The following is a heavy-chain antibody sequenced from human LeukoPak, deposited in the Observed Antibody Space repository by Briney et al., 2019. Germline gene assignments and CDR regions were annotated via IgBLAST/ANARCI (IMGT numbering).Heavy chain of an antibody. CDR3: ARDYSGSYSFDY. CDR2: IIPIFGTA. V-gene: IGHV1-69*13. Sequence: EASVKVSCKASGGTFSTYAITWVRQAPGQGLEWMGGIIPIFGTANYAQKFQGRVTITADESTSTAYMELSSLRSEDTAVYYCARDYSGSYSFDYWGQGTLVTVSS. CDR1: GGTFSTYA. D-gene: IGHD1-26*01. J-gene: IGHJ4*02.